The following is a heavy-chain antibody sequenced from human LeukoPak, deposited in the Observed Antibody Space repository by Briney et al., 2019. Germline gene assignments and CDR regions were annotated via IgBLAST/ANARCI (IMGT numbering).Heavy chain of an antibody. CDR2: INPNSGGT. J-gene: IGHJ4*02. D-gene: IGHD3-10*01. CDR1: GYTFTGYY. V-gene: IGHV1-2*02. CDR3: ARGYSGSYYTPFGY. Sequence: ASVKVSCKASGYTFTGYYMHWVRQAPGRGLEWMGWINPNSGGTNYAQKFQGRVTMTRDTSISTAYMELSRLRSDDTAVYYCARGYSGSYYTPFGYWGQGTLVTVSS.